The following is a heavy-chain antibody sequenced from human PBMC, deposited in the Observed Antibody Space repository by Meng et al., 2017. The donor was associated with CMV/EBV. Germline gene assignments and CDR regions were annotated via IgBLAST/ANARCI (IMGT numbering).Heavy chain of an antibody. D-gene: IGHD1-26*01. Sequence: GESLKISCAASGFTFSDYYMSWIRQAPGKGLEWVSYISSSGSTIYYADSVKGRFTISRDNAKNSLYLQMNSLGAEDTAVYYCARVGRYSFDPWGQGTLVTVSS. J-gene: IGHJ5*02. CDR3: ARVGRYSFDP. V-gene: IGHV3-11*01. CDR1: GFTFSDYY. CDR2: ISSSGSTI.